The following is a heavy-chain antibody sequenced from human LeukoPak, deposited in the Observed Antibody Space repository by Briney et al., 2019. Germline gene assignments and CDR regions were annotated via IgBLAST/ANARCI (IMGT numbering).Heavy chain of an antibody. D-gene: IGHD5-18*01. V-gene: IGHV4-39*07. CDR1: GGSISSSSYY. CDR2: IYYSGST. Sequence: SETLSLTRTVSGGSISSSSYYWGWIRQPPGKGLEWIGSIYYSGSTYYNPSLKSRVTISVDTSKNQFSLKLSSVTAADTAVYYCASGYRKRTFDYWGQGTLVTVSS. CDR3: ASGYRKRTFDY. J-gene: IGHJ4*02.